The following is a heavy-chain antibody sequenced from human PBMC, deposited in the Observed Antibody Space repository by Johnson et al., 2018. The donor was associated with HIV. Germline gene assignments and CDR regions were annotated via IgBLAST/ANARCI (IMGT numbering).Heavy chain of an antibody. J-gene: IGHJ3*02. CDR1: GVTISSFG. V-gene: IGHV3-30*02. D-gene: IGHD3-22*01. CDR2: IRFDGSDE. Sequence: VQLVESGGGVVQPGGSLRLSCAASGVTISSFGMHWVRQAPGKGLEWVAFIRFDGSDEYYSNSVKGRFTISRDNSKNTLYLQMNSLRAEDTAVYYCARGGYYYDSYDAFDIWGQGTMVTVSS. CDR3: ARGGYYYDSYDAFDI.